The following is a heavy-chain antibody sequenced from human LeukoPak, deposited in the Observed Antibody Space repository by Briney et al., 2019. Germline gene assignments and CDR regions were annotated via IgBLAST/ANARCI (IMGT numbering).Heavy chain of an antibody. V-gene: IGHV3-23*01. CDR1: GFTFRNYV. CDR2: ISGSVVTA. CDR3: AKEAPYCGGDCYGVFDY. J-gene: IGHJ4*02. D-gene: IGHD2-21*02. Sequence: PGGSLRLSCAASGFTFRNYVISWVRQAPGKGLEWVSGISGSVVTAYYADSVKGRFTISRDSSKNTLYLQMNSLRADDTAVYYCAKEAPYCGGDCYGVFDYWGQGNLVTVSS.